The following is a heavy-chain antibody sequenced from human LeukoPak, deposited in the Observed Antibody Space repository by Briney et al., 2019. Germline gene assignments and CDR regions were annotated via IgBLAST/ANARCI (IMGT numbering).Heavy chain of an antibody. CDR3: ASGSVRFLEWFPFDP. Sequence: EASVKVSCKASGYTFTSYGISWVRQAPGQGLEWMGWISAYNGNTNYAQKLQGRVTMTTDTSTSTAYMELRSLRSYDTAVYYCASGSVRFLEWFPFDPWGQGTLVTVSS. J-gene: IGHJ5*02. D-gene: IGHD3-3*01. CDR1: GYTFTSYG. V-gene: IGHV1-18*01. CDR2: ISAYNGNT.